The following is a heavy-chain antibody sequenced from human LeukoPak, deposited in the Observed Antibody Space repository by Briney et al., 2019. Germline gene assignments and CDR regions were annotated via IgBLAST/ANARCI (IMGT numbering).Heavy chain of an antibody. CDR1: GGSFSGYY. V-gene: IGHV4-34*01. Sequence: SETLSLTCAVYGGSFSGYYWSWIRQPPGKGLDWIGEINHSGSTNYNPSLKSRVTISVDTSKNQFSLKLSSVTAADTAVYYCARGRYDYGKPRYYFDYWGQGTLVTVSS. D-gene: IGHD4/OR15-4a*01. CDR3: ARGRYDYGKPRYYFDY. J-gene: IGHJ4*02. CDR2: INHSGST.